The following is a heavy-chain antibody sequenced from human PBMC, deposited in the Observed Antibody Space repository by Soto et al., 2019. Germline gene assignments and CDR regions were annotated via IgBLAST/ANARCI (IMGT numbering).Heavy chain of an antibody. J-gene: IGHJ4*02. CDR2: ISGDGINT. CDR1: GFNFGFFG. D-gene: IGHD3-10*01. CDR3: ARRNLSFDFDS. Sequence: QIHLVESGGDVVQPGRSLRLSCAASGFNFGFFGMHWVRQAPGKGLEWVAFISGDGINTHYADSVRGRFTLSRDYSKKTMYLQMDTLREDDTALYYCARRNLSFDFDSWGQGTLVTVSS. V-gene: IGHV3-30*03.